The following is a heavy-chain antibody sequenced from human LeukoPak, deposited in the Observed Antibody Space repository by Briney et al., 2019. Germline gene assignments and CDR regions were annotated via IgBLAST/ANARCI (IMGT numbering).Heavy chain of an antibody. Sequence: GGSLRLSCAASGFTFSSYAMSWVRQAPGKGLKWVSAISGSDGSTYYADSVKGRFTISRDNSKNTLYLQMNSLRAEDTAVYYCAKGAVITMVRGVISAHFDYWGQGTLVTVSS. CDR1: GFTFSSYA. CDR3: AKGAVITMVRGVISAHFDY. CDR2: ISGSDGST. J-gene: IGHJ4*02. V-gene: IGHV3-23*01. D-gene: IGHD3-10*01.